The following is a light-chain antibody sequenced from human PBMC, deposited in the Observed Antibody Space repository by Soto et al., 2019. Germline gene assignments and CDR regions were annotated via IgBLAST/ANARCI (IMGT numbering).Light chain of an antibody. J-gene: IGKJ1*01. CDR2: GAS. CDR3: QQYNNWART. V-gene: IGKV3-15*01. CDR1: QSVSNN. Sequence: EIVLPQSPGTLSLSPGERATLSCRASQSVSNNLAWYQQKRGQAHRLLMYGASTRATGIPARFSGSGSGTEFTLTISSLQSADFAVYFCQQYNNWARTFGQGTKVDIK.